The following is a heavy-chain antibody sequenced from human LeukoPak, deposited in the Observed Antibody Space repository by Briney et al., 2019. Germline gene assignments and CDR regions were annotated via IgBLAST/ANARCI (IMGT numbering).Heavy chain of an antibody. Sequence: SETLSLTCTVSGGSISSHYWSWIRQPPGKGLEWIGYIYYSGSTNYNPSLKSRVTISVDTSKNQFSLKLSSVTAADTAVYYCARGAKRWFDPWGQGPWSPSPQ. V-gene: IGHV4-59*11. D-gene: IGHD4/OR15-4a*01. CDR1: GGSISSHY. J-gene: IGHJ5*02. CDR2: IYYSGST. CDR3: ARGAKRWFDP.